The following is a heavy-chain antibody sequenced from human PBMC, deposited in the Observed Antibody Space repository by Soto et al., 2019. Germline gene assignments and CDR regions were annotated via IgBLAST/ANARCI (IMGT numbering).Heavy chain of an antibody. D-gene: IGHD6-6*01. Sequence: GGSLRLSCAASGFTFSSYAMHWVRQAPGKGLEWVAVISYDGSNKYYADSVKGRFTISRDNYKNTLYLPMNRLRAEDTAVSYCASGRIAARPTPYYYYGMDVWGQGTAVTVSS. V-gene: IGHV3-30-3*01. CDR1: GFTFSSYA. CDR2: ISYDGSNK. J-gene: IGHJ6*02. CDR3: ASGRIAARPTPYYYYGMDV.